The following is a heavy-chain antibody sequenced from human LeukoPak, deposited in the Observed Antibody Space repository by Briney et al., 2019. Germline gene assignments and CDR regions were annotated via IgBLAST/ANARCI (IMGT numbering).Heavy chain of an antibody. CDR2: MNPNSGNT. J-gene: IGHJ3*02. Sequence: ASVKVSCKASGYTFTSYDINWVRQATGQGLEWMGWMNPNSGNTGYAQKFQGRVTITRNTSISTAYMELSSLRSEDTAVYYCARDGDYDFWSGYPRGAFDIWGQGTMVTVSS. CDR3: ARDGDYDFWSGYPRGAFDI. V-gene: IGHV1-8*03. D-gene: IGHD3-3*01. CDR1: GYTFTSYD.